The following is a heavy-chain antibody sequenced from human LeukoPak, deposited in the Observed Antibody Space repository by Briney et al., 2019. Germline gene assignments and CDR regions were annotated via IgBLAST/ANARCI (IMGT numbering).Heavy chain of an antibody. V-gene: IGHV1-18*01. Sequence: ASVKVSCKASGYTFTSYGISWVRQALEEGLEWMGWISAYNGNTNYAQKLQGRVTMTTDTSTSTAYMELRSLRSDDTAVYYCARLNTHLFDYWGQGTLVTVSS. D-gene: IGHD2/OR15-2a*01. CDR1: GYTFTSYG. J-gene: IGHJ4*02. CDR3: ARLNTHLFDY. CDR2: ISAYNGNT.